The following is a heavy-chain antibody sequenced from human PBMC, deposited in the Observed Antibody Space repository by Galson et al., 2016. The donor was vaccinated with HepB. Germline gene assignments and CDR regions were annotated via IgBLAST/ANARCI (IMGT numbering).Heavy chain of an antibody. Sequence: SLRLSCAGSGFVFSAYGFNWIRQAPGKGLEWVGHIKSKTDGGTTDYAAPVKGRFSISRDDSKNTLYLQMNSLKTEDTAVYYCTTAFNWNYGSYYYYYYCMDVWGKGTTVTVSS. J-gene: IGHJ6*04. D-gene: IGHD1-7*01. CDR1: GFVFSAYG. V-gene: IGHV3-15*01. CDR2: IKSKTDGGTT. CDR3: TTAFNWNYGSYYYYYYCMDV.